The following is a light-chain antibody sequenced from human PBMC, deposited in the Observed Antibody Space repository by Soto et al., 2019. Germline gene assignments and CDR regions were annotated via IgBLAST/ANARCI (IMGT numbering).Light chain of an antibody. CDR2: DAS. CDR3: QQRSNWPPWT. CDR1: QSVSSY. V-gene: IGKV3-11*01. J-gene: IGKJ1*01. Sequence: EIVLTQSPATLSLSPGERATLSCRASQSVSSYLAWYQQKPGQAPRLLIYDASNRATGIPARFSGSGSGTDFTLTISSLESEDLAVYYCQQRSNWPPWTFGQGTKVDIK.